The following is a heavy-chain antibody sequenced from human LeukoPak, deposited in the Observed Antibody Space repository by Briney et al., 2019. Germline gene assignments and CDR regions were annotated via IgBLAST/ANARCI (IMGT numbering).Heavy chain of an antibody. CDR1: GGSISSISYQ. CDR2: TYSSGST. Sequence: PSQTLSLTCAVSGGSISSISYQWSWIRQPAGKGLEWIGRTYSSGSTNYNPSLKSRVSISIDTSKNQFSLNLTSVTAADTAVYYCARGGKDTGPPRDYWGQGTLVTVSS. D-gene: IGHD7-27*01. V-gene: IGHV4-61*02. J-gene: IGHJ4*02. CDR3: ARGGKDTGPPRDY.